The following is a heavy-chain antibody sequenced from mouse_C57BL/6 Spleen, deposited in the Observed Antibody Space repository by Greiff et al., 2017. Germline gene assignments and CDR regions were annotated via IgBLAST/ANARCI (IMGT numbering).Heavy chain of an antibody. Sequence: VQLQQSGAELARPGASVKLSCKASGYTFTSYGISWVKQRTGQGLEWIGEIYPRSGNTYYNEKFKGKATLTADKSSSTAYMELRSLTSEDSAVYFCARDPLYYGSSYAYWGQGTTLTVSS. D-gene: IGHD1-1*01. CDR1: GYTFTSYG. V-gene: IGHV1-81*01. CDR2: IYPRSGNT. J-gene: IGHJ2*01. CDR3: ARDPLYYGSSYAY.